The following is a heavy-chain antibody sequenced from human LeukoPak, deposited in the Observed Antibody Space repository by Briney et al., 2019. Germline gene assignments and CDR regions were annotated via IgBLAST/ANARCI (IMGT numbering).Heavy chain of an antibody. V-gene: IGHV6-1*01. CDR3: ARTGEYRYGGYGTNDAFDI. Sequence: SQTLSLTCAISGDSVSSNSAAWNWIRQSPSRGLEWLGRTYYRSKWYNDYAVSVKSRITINPDTSKNQFSLQLNSVTPEDTAVYYCARTGEYRYGGYGTNDAFDIWGQGTMVTVSS. D-gene: IGHD5-12*01. CDR2: TYYRSKWYN. CDR1: GDSVSSNSAA. J-gene: IGHJ3*02.